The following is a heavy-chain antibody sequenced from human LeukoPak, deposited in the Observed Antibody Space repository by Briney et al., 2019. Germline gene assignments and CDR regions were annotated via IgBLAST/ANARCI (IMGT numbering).Heavy chain of an antibody. CDR1: GGSISSYY. V-gene: IGHV4-59*08. Sequence: PSETLSLTCTVSGGSISSYYWSWIRQPPGKGLEWIGYIYYSGSTNYNPSLKSRVTISVDTSKNQFSLKLSSVTAADTAVYYCARRLLWFGEKGHANWFDPWGQGTLVTVSS. D-gene: IGHD3-10*01. CDR3: ARRLLWFGEKGHANWFDP. CDR2: IYYSGST. J-gene: IGHJ5*02.